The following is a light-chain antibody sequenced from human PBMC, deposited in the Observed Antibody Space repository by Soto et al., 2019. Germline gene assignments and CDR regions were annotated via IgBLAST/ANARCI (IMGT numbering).Light chain of an antibody. CDR2: WAS. CDR3: QQYYSTPWT. V-gene: IGKV4-1*01. Sequence: DIVMTQSPDSLAVSLGERATINCKSSQSVLYSSNNKNYLAWYQQKPGQPPKLLIYWASTRESGVPDRFSGSGSGTDFTLTISSLQAEDVAAYYCQQYYSTPWTFGQGTKVDI. J-gene: IGKJ1*01. CDR1: QSVLYSSNNKNY.